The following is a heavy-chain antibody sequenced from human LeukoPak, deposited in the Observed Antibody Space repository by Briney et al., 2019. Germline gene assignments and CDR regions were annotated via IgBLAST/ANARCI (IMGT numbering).Heavy chain of an antibody. Sequence: GESLKISCKGSGYSFTSYWIGWVRQMPGKGLGLMGIIYPGDSDTRYSPSFQGQVTISADKSISPASLQWSSLKASDTAMYYCARRRGGSFNYFDYWGQGTLVTVSS. V-gene: IGHV5-51*01. CDR1: GYSFTSYW. D-gene: IGHD2-15*01. CDR3: ARRRGGSFNYFDY. J-gene: IGHJ4*02. CDR2: IYPGDSDT.